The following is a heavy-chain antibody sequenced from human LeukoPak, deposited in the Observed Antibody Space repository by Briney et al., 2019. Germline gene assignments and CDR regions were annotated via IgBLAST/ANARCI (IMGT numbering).Heavy chain of an antibody. D-gene: IGHD3-3*01. Sequence: GGSLRLSCAASGFTFSSYAMSWVRQAPGKGLEWVSAISGSGSTIYYADSVKGRFTISRDNAKNSLYLQMNSLGAEDTAVYYCARDSYYDFWSGYYSPPYFDYWGQGTLVTVSS. CDR2: ISGSGSTI. V-gene: IGHV3-23*01. CDR3: ARDSYYDFWSGYYSPPYFDY. J-gene: IGHJ4*02. CDR1: GFTFSSYA.